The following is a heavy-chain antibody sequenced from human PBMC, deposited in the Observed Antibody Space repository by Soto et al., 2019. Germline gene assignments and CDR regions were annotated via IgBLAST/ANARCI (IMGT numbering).Heavy chain of an antibody. CDR1: GFTFSSYD. J-gene: IGHJ6*02. Sequence: GGSLRLSCAASGFTFSSYDMHWVRQATGKGLEWVSAIGTAGDTYYPGSVKGRFTISRENAKNSLYLQMNSLRAGDTAVYYCARGSKYDFWSGIYYYYGMDVWGQGTTVTVSS. CDR2: IGTAGDT. V-gene: IGHV3-13*01. CDR3: ARGSKYDFWSGIYYYYGMDV. D-gene: IGHD3-3*01.